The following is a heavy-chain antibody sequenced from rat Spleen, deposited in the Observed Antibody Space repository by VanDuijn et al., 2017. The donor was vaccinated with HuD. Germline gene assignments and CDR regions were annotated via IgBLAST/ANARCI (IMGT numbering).Heavy chain of an antibody. J-gene: IGHJ2*01. CDR3: ASLYSSYSLYYFDY. D-gene: IGHD1-2*01. CDR1: GYSITSSYR. Sequence: EVQLQESGPGLVKPSQSLSLTCYVTGYSITSSYRWNWIRKFPGNKLEWIGYINSAGSTKYNPSLKIRISITLDTANNQFFLQVNSVTTEDTATYYGASLYSSYSLYYFDYWGQGVMVTVSS. CDR2: INSAGST. V-gene: IGHV3-3*01.